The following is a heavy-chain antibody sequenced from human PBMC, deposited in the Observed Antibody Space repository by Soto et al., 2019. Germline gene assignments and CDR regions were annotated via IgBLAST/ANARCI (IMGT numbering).Heavy chain of an antibody. V-gene: IGHV4-59*08. J-gene: IGHJ5*02. CDR2: IYYSGST. D-gene: IGHD2-2*01. Sequence: SETLSLTCTVSGGSISSYYWSWIRQPPGKGLEWIGYIYYSGSTNYNPSLKSRVTISVDTSKNQFSLKLSSVTAADTAVYYCARSAVPAAMQWVYNWFDPWGQGTLVTVSS. CDR1: GGSISSYY. CDR3: ARSAVPAAMQWVYNWFDP.